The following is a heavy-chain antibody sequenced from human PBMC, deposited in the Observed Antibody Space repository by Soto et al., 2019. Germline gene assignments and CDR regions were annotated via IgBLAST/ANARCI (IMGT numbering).Heavy chain of an antibody. Sequence: GASVKVSCKASGYTFTSYGIRWVRQAPGQGLEWMGWISAYNGNTNYAQKLQGRVTMTTDTSTSTAYMELRSLRSDDTAVYYCARTDYDILTGSTPWDYWGQGTLVTVSS. V-gene: IGHV1-18*01. CDR1: GYTFTSYG. J-gene: IGHJ4*02. D-gene: IGHD3-9*01. CDR3: ARTDYDILTGSTPWDY. CDR2: ISAYNGNT.